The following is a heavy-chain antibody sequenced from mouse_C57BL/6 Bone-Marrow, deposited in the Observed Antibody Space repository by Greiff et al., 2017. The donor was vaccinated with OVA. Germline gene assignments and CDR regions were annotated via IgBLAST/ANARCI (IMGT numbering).Heavy chain of an antibody. Sequence: EVQLQQSGAELVRPGASVKLSCTASGFNIKDYYMHWVKQRPEQGLEWIGWIDPENGDTEYASKFQGKATITADTSSNTAYLQLSSLTSEDTAVYYCTRVYYGSSDYAMDYWGQGTSVTVSS. CDR1: GFNIKDYY. CDR2: IDPENGDT. D-gene: IGHD1-1*01. J-gene: IGHJ4*01. V-gene: IGHV14-4*01. CDR3: TRVYYGSSDYAMDY.